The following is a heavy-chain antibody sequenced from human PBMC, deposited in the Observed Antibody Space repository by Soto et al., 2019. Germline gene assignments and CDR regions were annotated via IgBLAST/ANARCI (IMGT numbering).Heavy chain of an antibody. CDR1: GLTFTNYW. Sequence: EVQLVESGGTLVQPGGSLILSCAAAGLTFTNYWMHWVRQAPGKGLVWVSRINGDASNAFYADSVKGRFTISRDNAKNTVYLQLNGLGAEDTAVYYCARGIQYRYGMDVWGQGTTVTVSS. J-gene: IGHJ6*02. CDR3: ARGIQYRYGMDV. D-gene: IGHD4-4*01. V-gene: IGHV3-74*01. CDR2: INGDASNA.